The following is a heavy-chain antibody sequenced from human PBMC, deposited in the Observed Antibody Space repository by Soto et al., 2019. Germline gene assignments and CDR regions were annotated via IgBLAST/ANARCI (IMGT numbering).Heavy chain of an antibody. CDR2: ISAYNGNT. V-gene: IGHV1-18*01. Sequence: ASVKVSCKASGYTFTSYGISWVRQAPGQGLEWMGWISAYNGNTNYAQKLQGRVTMTTDTSTSTAYMELRSLRSDDTAVYYCASVPESPYYYYYYMDVWGKGTTVTVSS. CDR1: GYTFTSYG. CDR3: ASVPESPYYYYYYMDV. J-gene: IGHJ6*03.